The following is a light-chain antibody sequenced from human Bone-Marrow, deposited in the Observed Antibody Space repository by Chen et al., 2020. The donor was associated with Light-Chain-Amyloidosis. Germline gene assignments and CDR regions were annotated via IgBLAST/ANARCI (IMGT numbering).Light chain of an antibody. J-gene: IGLJ2*01. CDR3: QSSDRDRGAVI. Sequence: QSLLTPPPSVSGAPAQSVPISCTCSSSNIAVGYDVNWYQHLPGRARRLLIYGNTNRPSGVPDRFSASKSATSASLAITGLQAEDEATYYCQSSDRDRGAVIFGGGTKLTVL. CDR1: SSNIAVGYD. V-gene: IGLV1-40*01. CDR2: GNT.